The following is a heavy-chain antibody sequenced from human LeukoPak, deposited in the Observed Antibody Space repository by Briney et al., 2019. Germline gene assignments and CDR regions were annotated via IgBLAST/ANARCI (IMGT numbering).Heavy chain of an antibody. J-gene: IGHJ4*02. CDR3: ARSLWFGETVGVY. Sequence: SGGSLRLSCAASGFTFDDYGMSWVRQAPGKGLEWVSGINWNGGSTGYADSVKGRFTISRDNAKNSLYLQMNSLRAEDTAMYYCARSLWFGETVGVYWGQGTLVTVSS. D-gene: IGHD3-10*01. CDR2: INWNGGST. CDR1: GFTFDDYG. V-gene: IGHV3-20*04.